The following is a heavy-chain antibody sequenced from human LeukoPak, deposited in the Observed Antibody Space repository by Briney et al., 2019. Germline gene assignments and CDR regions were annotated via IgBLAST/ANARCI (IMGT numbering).Heavy chain of an antibody. CDR1: GLTVNSNS. Sequence: GGSLRLSCAASGLTVNSNSMSWVRQAPGKGLEWVAVIYSGGSTYYADSVKRRFTISRENSKNTLYLKMNSLRADDTAVYYCARRAGAYSPPYDYWGQGTLVTVSS. V-gene: IGHV3-53*01. CDR2: IYSGGST. D-gene: IGHD4/OR15-4a*01. J-gene: IGHJ4*02. CDR3: ARRAGAYSPPYDY.